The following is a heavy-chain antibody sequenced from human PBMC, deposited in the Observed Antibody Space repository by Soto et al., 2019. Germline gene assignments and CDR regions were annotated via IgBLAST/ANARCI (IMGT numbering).Heavy chain of an antibody. Sequence: ASVKVSCKASGYTFATYDISWVRQAPGQGLEWMGWISPYNGNTNYAQKLQGRVTMTTDTSTSTAYMELRSLRSDDTAVYFCARDQVPALDYYYSGALGVWFDPWGQGTLVTVSS. CDR2: ISPYNGNT. V-gene: IGHV1-18*01. D-gene: IGHD3-22*01. J-gene: IGHJ5*02. CDR1: GYTFATYD. CDR3: ARDQVPALDYYYSGALGVWFDP.